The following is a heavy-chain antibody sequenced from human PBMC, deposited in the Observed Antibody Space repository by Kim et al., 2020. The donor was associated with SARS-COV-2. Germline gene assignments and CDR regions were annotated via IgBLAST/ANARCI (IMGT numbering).Heavy chain of an antibody. D-gene: IGHD1-26*01. V-gene: IGHV5-51*01. CDR2: DT. CDR3: ARLVGAIDY. Sequence: DTRYSTAFQGQVTISADKSISTAYLQWSSLKASDTAMDYCARLVGAIDYWGQGTLVTVSS. J-gene: IGHJ4*02.